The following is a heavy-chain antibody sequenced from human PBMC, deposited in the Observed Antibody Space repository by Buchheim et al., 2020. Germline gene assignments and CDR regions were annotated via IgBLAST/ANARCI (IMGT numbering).Heavy chain of an antibody. J-gene: IGHJ4*02. CDR3: AREDVLLWFGEFSH. Sequence: EVQLVESGGGLVQPGGSLRLSCAASGFTFSSYEMNWVRQAPGKGLEWVSYISSSGSTIYYADSVKGRFTISRDNAKNSLYLPMSSLRAEDTAVYYCAREDVLLWFGEFSHWGQGTL. CDR2: ISSSGSTI. V-gene: IGHV3-48*03. CDR1: GFTFSSYE. D-gene: IGHD3-10*01.